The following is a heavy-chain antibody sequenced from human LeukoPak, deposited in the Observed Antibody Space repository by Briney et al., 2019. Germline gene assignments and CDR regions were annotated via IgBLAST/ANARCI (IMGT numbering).Heavy chain of an antibody. Sequence: GGSLRLSCAASGFTFSSYSMNWVRQAPGKGLEWVSSISSSSSYIYYADSVKGRFTISRDSAKNSLYLQMNSLRAEDTAVYYCARDGYSSSWPYFDYWGQGTLVTVSS. J-gene: IGHJ4*02. CDR3: ARDGYSSSWPYFDY. V-gene: IGHV3-21*01. CDR2: ISSSSSYI. D-gene: IGHD6-13*01. CDR1: GFTFSSYS.